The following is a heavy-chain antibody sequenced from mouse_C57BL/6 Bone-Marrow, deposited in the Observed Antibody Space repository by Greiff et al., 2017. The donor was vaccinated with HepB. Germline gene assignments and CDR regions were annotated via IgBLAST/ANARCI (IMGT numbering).Heavy chain of an antibody. Sequence: EVKVVESEGGLVQPGSSMKLSCTASGFTFSDYYMAWVRQVPEKGLEWVANINYDGSSTYYLDSLKSRFIISRDNAKNILYLQMSSLKSEDTATYYCARDPDYFDYWGQGTTLTVSS. V-gene: IGHV5-16*01. CDR3: ARDPDYFDY. CDR1: GFTFSDYY. CDR2: INYDGSST. J-gene: IGHJ2*01.